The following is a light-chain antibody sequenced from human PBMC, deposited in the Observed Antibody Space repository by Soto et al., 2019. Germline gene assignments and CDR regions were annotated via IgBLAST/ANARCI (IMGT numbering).Light chain of an antibody. CDR2: IDH. J-gene: IGLJ7*01. CDR3: ATWDDDLSAAV. CDR1: SSNIEGNT. Sequence: QSVLTQPPSLSGTPGQSVTISCSGSSSNIEGNTVHWYQHLPGTAPKILIYIDHNRPSGIPDRCSGSKSGTSAALAISGLQSEDEADYYCATWDDDLSAAVFGGGTQLTVL. V-gene: IGLV1-44*01.